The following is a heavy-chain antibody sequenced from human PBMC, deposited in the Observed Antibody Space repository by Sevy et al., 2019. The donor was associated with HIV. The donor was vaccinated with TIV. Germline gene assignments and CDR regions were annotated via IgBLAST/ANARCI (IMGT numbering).Heavy chain of an antibody. CDR2: IYYGGST. V-gene: IGHV4-59*01. Sequence: SETLSLTCTVSGASISSYFWTWIRQPPGKGLQWIGYIYYGGSTDYNPSLKSRATISVTSRSQFPLTVTSATAADTAIYYCARVAWLRDGDYYYYMDVWGKGTAVTVSS. CDR1: GASISSYF. J-gene: IGHJ6*03. CDR3: ARVAWLRDGDYYYYMDV. D-gene: IGHD5-12*01.